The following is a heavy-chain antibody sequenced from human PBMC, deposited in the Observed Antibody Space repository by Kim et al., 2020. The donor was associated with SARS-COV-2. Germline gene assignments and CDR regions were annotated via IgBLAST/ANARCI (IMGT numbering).Heavy chain of an antibody. V-gene: IGHV3-30*18. J-gene: IGHJ5*02. D-gene: IGHD3-22*01. CDR1: GFTFSSYG. CDR3: AKDLRFNYDSSPRDWFDP. Sequence: GGSLRLSCAASGFTFSSYGMHWVRQAPGKGLEWVAVISYDGSNKYYADSVKGRFTISRDNSKNTLYLQMNSLRAEDTAVYYCAKDLRFNYDSSPRDWFDPWGQGTLGTVSS. CDR2: ISYDGSNK.